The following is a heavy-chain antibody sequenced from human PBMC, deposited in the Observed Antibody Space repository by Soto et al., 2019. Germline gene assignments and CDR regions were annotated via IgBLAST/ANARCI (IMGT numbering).Heavy chain of an antibody. CDR3: ARAGEKAARPSWYFDL. Sequence: ASVKVSCKASGYTFTSYGISWVRQAPGQGLKWMGWISTYNSNTNYAQKLQGRVTMTTDTSTSTAYMELRSLRSDDTAVYYCARAGEKAARPSWYFDLWGRGTPVTVSS. CDR1: GYTFTSYG. V-gene: IGHV1-18*01. D-gene: IGHD6-6*01. J-gene: IGHJ2*01. CDR2: ISTYNSNT.